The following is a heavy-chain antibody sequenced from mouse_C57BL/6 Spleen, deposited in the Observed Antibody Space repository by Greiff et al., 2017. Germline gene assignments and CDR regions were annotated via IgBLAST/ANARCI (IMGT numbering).Heavy chain of an antibody. Sequence: QVQLKQSGAELVRPGTSVKVSCKASGYAFTNYLIEWVKQRPGQGLEWIGVINPGSGGTNYNEKFKGKATLTADKSSSTAYMQLSSLPSEDSAVYFCARGAYYGSSHFDYWGQGTTLTVSS. D-gene: IGHD1-1*01. CDR1: GYAFTNYL. CDR3: ARGAYYGSSHFDY. CDR2: INPGSGGT. J-gene: IGHJ2*01. V-gene: IGHV1-54*01.